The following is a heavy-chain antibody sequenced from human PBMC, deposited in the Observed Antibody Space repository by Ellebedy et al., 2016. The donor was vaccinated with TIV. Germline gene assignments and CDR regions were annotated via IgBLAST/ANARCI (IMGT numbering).Heavy chain of an antibody. Sequence: GGSLRLXCAASGFTFSSYAMSWVRQAPGKGLEWVSAISGSGGSTYYADSVKGRFTISRDNSKNTLYLQMNSLRAEDTAVYYCARDYGSGSYPLYWGQGTLVTVSS. CDR3: ARDYGSGSYPLY. V-gene: IGHV3-23*01. D-gene: IGHD3-10*01. J-gene: IGHJ4*02. CDR2: ISGSGGST. CDR1: GFTFSSYA.